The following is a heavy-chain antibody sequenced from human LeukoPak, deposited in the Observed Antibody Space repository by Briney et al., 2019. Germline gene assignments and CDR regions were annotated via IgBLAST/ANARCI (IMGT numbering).Heavy chain of an antibody. Sequence: PGGSMRLSCAASGFTFSRYAMSWVRQAPGKGLEWVSSISGSGGSTYYTGSVKGRFTISRDNSKNTLYLQMNSLRAEDTAVYYCAKDLRHYYYYMDVWGTGTTVTVSS. D-gene: IGHD3-3*01. CDR2: ISGSGGST. V-gene: IGHV3-23*01. CDR1: GFTFSRYA. J-gene: IGHJ6*03. CDR3: AKDLRHYYYYMDV.